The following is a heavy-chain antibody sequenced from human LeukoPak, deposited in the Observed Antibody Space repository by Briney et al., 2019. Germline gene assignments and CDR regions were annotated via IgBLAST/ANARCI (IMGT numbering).Heavy chain of an antibody. D-gene: IGHD6-19*01. CDR3: ARVSIAVAGTKS. CDR1: GFTFSNYW. Sequence: GGSLRLSCAASGFTFSNYWMSWVRRAPGKGLEWVANIKQDGSETYYVDSVRGRFTISRDNAKNTLYLQMNSLRAEDTAVYYCARVSIAVAGTKSWGQGTLVTVSS. V-gene: IGHV3-7*01. J-gene: IGHJ5*02. CDR2: IKQDGSET.